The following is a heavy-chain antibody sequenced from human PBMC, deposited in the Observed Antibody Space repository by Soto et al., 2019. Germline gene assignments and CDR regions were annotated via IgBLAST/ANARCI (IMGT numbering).Heavy chain of an antibody. D-gene: IGHD4-17*01. CDR3: ARGLRWLQGLYYFDY. J-gene: IGHJ4*02. CDR2: IKQDGSEK. V-gene: IGHV3-7*04. CDR1: GFTFSSYW. Sequence: EVQLVESGGGLVQPGGSLRLSCAASGFTFSSYWMSWVRQAPGKGLEWVANIKQDGSEKYYVDSVKGRFTISRDNAKNSLYLQMNGLRAEDTAVYYCARGLRWLQGLYYFDYWGQGTLVTVSS.